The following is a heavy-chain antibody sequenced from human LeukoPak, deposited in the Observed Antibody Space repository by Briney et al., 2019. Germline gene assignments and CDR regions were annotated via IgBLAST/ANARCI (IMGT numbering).Heavy chain of an antibody. V-gene: IGHV3-74*01. CDR3: ARAGGSGWFDP. CDR1: GFTFNTYA. Sequence: PGGSLRLSCAASGFTFNTYAMSWVRQAPGKGLVWVSRINIDGSTRYADSVEGRFTISRDNAKNTLYLQMNSLRAEDTAVYYCARAGGSGWFDPWGQGTLVTVSS. CDR2: INIDGST. J-gene: IGHJ5*02. D-gene: IGHD3-10*01.